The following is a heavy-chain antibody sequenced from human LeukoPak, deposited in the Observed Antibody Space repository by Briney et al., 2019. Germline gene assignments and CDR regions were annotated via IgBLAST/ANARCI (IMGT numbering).Heavy chain of an antibody. CDR3: ARGYVWGSYRYID. D-gene: IGHD3-16*02. V-gene: IGHV3-48*03. CDR2: ISSSGSTT. J-gene: IGHJ4*02. CDR1: GFTFSSYE. Sequence: GGSLRLSCAASGFTFSSYEMNWVRQAPGKGLEWVSYISSSGSTTYYADSVKGRFTISRDNAKNSLYLQMNSLRAEDTAVYYCARGYVWGSYRYIDWGQGTLVTVSS.